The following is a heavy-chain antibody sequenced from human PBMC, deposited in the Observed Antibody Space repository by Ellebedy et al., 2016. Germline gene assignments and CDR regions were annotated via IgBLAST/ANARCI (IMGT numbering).Heavy chain of an antibody. J-gene: IGHJ4*02. CDR2: ISSSSSYI. CDR1: GFTFSSYS. CDR3: ARDAVGIAATPDY. D-gene: IGHD2-15*01. V-gene: IGHV3-21*01. Sequence: GGSLRLSCAASGFTFSSYSMNWVRQAPGKGLEWVSSISSSSSYIYYADSVKGRFTISRDNSKNTLYLQMNSLRAEDTAVYYCARDAVGIAATPDYWGQGTLVTVSS.